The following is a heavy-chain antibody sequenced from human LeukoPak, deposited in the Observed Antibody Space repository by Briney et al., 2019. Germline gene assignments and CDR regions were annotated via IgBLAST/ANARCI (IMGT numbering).Heavy chain of an antibody. Sequence: NRASVKDSCKASGYTFTYRYLHWVRQAPGQALEWMGWITPFSGNTNYAQKFQDRVTITRDRSMSTAYMELSSLRSEDTAMYYCATSGSYAFDIWGQGTMVTVSS. V-gene: IGHV1-45*02. D-gene: IGHD1-26*01. J-gene: IGHJ3*02. CDR3: ATSGSYAFDI. CDR2: ITPFSGNT. CDR1: GYTFTYRY.